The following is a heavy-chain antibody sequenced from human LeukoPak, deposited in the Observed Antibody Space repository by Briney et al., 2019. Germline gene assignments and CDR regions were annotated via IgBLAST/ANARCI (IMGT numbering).Heavy chain of an antibody. CDR2: IWYDGSNK. Sequence: GRSLRLSCAASGFTFSSYGMHWVRQAPGKGLEWVAVIWYDGSNKYYADSVKGRFTISRDNSKNTLYLQMNSLRAEDTAVYYCAKDRGPSVVVPFDYWGRGTLVTVSS. CDR1: GFTFSSYG. CDR3: AKDRGPSVVVPFDY. J-gene: IGHJ4*02. V-gene: IGHV3-33*06. D-gene: IGHD2-2*01.